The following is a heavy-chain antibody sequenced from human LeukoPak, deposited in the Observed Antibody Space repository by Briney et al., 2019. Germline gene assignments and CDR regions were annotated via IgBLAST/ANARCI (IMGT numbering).Heavy chain of an antibody. V-gene: IGHV3-23*01. J-gene: IGHJ5*02. D-gene: IGHD3-22*01. CDR3: ARDHGYYDSVGYP. Sequence: GGSLRLSCVASGLILSNNGMSWVRQAPGKGLEWVSAIVGGGDSTNYADSVKGRFTISRDNSKSTLSLQMDSLRVEDTAVYHCARDHGYYDSVGYPWGQGTLVTVSS. CDR2: IVGGGDST. CDR1: GLILSNNG.